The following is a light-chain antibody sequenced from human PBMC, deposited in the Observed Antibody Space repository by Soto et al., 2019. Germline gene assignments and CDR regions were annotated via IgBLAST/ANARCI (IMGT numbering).Light chain of an antibody. CDR3: KQSYSYWT. CDR1: QSIGNR. J-gene: IGKJ1*01. V-gene: IGKV1-39*01. Sequence: IQRTSSPSSLSASLGPRVTITGRASQSIGNRLNWYRQKPGKNPESLIYAVSSLHSGVQSRFSGSGSGTDFTLTIRSMTPDEFATFYCKQSYSYWTLGNGTKVDIK. CDR2: AVS.